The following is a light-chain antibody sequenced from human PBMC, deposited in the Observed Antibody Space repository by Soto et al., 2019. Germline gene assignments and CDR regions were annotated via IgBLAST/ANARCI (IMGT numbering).Light chain of an antibody. J-gene: IGKJ2*01. CDR3: QRYGGSPPYT. CDR1: ENIYTSY. V-gene: IGKV3-20*01. CDR2: DAS. Sequence: VLTQSPGTLSLSPGARATLSCRASENIYTSYVAWFQQRPGQPPRLLIYDASSRAAGVPDRFSGSGSGTDFTLTISRLEPEDFALYYCQRYGGSPPYTFGHGTKVEIK.